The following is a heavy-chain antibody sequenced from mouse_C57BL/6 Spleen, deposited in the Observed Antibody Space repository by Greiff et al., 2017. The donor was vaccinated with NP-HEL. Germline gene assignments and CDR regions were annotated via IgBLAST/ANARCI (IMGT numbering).Heavy chain of an antibody. CDR1: GYTFTSYW. D-gene: IGHD3-1*01. CDR3: ARRGTAQAPMDY. Sequence: VKLSCKASGYTFTSYWMHWVKQRPGQGLEWIGNINPSNGGTNYNEKFKSKATLTVDKSSSTAYMQLSSLTSEDSAVYYCARRGTAQAPMDYWGQGTSVTVSS. CDR2: INPSNGGT. V-gene: IGHV1-53*01. J-gene: IGHJ4*01.